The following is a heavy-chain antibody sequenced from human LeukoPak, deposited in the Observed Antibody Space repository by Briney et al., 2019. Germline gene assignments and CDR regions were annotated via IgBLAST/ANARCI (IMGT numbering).Heavy chain of an antibody. CDR2: MTGTGET. J-gene: IGHJ4*02. CDR1: GLSFSSFA. Sequence: SGGSLRLSCAASGLSFSSFAMSWVRQAPARGLEWLSSMTGTGETIYADSVRGRCTLFRDGSRNTVYLQLNNLRVEDTAVYYCARASWVSTADAVRWGQGTVVTVSS. D-gene: IGHD3-16*01. V-gene: IGHV3-23*01. CDR3: ARASWVSTADAVR.